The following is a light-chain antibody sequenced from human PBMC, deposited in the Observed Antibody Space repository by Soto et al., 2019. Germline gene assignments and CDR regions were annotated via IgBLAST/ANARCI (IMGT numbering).Light chain of an antibody. CDR1: SSNIGGTNY. V-gene: IGLV1-47*02. Sequence: QSVLTQPGSASGTRGRRGFISCSGSSSNIGGTNYAYWYQQLPGAAAKLLVHSNNLRPSGVPERTSGSTSGTSASLAISGLRSEDDAVYYCASWDDRLGAVIFGGGTKVTV. J-gene: IGLJ2*01. CDR3: ASWDDRLGAVI. CDR2: SNN.